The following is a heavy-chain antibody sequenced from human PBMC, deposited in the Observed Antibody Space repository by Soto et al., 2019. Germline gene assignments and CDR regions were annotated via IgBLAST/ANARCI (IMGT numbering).Heavy chain of an antibody. V-gene: IGHV4-39*01. CDR3: ARRGSGSSFDY. CDR1: GDSISSSTYY. D-gene: IGHD3-10*01. J-gene: IGHJ4*01. Sequence: QLQLQESGPGLVKPSETLSLTCTVSGDSISSSTYYWGWIRQPPGKGLEWIGNIYSSGSTFYNPSLTSRVTISVDTSKNQFSLSLISVTAADTAVYYCARRGSGSSFDYWGQGTLVTVSS. CDR2: IYSSGST.